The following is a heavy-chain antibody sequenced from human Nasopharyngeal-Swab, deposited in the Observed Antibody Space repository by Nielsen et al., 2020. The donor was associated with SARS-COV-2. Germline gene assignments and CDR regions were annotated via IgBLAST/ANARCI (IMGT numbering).Heavy chain of an antibody. J-gene: IGHJ4*02. V-gene: IGHV1-46*01. D-gene: IGHD2-21*02. CDR3: ARGPLADCGGDCPNPYYFDY. Sequence: ASVKVSCKASGYTFTSYYMHWVRQAPGQGLEWMGIINPSGGSTSYAQKFQGRVTMTRDTSTSTVYMELSSLRSEDTAVYYCARGPLADCGGDCPNPYYFDYWGQGTLVTVSS. CDR1: GYTFTSYY. CDR2: INPSGGST.